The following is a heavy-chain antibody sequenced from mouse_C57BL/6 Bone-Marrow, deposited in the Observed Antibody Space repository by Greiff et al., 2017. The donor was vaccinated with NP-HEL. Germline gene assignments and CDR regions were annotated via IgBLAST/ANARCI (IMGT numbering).Heavy chain of an antibody. V-gene: IGHV1-26*01. CDR3: ARDYGSSLDY. CDR1: GYTFTDYY. J-gene: IGHJ2*01. D-gene: IGHD1-1*01. Sequence: EVQLQQSGPELVKPGASVKISCKASGYTFTDYYMNWVKQSHGKSLEWIGDINPNNGGTSYNQKFKGKATLTVDKSSSTAYMELRSLTSEDSAVYYCARDYGSSLDYWGQGTTLTVSS. CDR2: INPNNGGT.